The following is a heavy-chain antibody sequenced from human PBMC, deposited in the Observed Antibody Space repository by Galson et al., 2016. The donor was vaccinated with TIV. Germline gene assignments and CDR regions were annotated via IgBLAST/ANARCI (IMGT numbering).Heavy chain of an antibody. V-gene: IGHV3-33*01. J-gene: IGHJ4*02. CDR3: ARDPRLYGDYSLGYFDY. CDR1: GFTFSAYG. Sequence: SLRLSCAASGFTFSAYGMHWVRQAPGKGLEWVAVIWFDGSIEYYADSVKGRFTISRDNSKNTLSLQMNSLRAEETAVYYCARDPRLYGDYSLGYFDYWGQGTLVTVSS. D-gene: IGHD4-17*01. CDR2: IWFDGSIE.